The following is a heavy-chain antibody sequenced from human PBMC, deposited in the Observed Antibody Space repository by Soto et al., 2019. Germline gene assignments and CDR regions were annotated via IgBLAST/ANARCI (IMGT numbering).Heavy chain of an antibody. CDR1: GGTFSSYA. J-gene: IGHJ6*04. CDR3: AREGYSYGYIYYGMDV. Sequence: SVKVSCKASGGTFSSYAIRWVRQGPGQGLEWMGGINPIFGSTNYAQKFQVRVTITAEKSTSTAYMELSSLRSEDTAVYYCAREGYSYGYIYYGMDVWGKGTTVTVSS. D-gene: IGHD5-18*01. V-gene: IGHV1-69*06. CDR2: INPIFGST.